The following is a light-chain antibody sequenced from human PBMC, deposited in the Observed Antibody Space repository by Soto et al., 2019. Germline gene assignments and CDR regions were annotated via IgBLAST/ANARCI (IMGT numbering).Light chain of an antibody. Sequence: EIVLTQSPGTLSLSPGERATLSCRASQSVSSSYLAWYQQKPGQAPRLLIYGAYNRATGIPDRFSGSGSGTDFTLTISRLEPEDFAVYYCQQYGSSPPTCGQGTKVEIK. CDR2: GAY. CDR1: QSVSSSY. CDR3: QQYGSSPPT. V-gene: IGKV3-20*01. J-gene: IGKJ1*01.